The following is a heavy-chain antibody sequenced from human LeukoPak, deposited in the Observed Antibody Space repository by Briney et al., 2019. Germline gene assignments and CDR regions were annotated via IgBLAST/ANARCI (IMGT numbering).Heavy chain of an antibody. D-gene: IGHD2-2*01. CDR3: ASYCSSTSCYRSYYYYYGMDV. CDR1: GGTFSSYA. Sequence: ASVKASCKASGGTFSSYAISWVRQAPGQGLEWMGRIIPILGIANYAQKFQGRVTITADKSTSTAYMELSSLRSEDTAVYYCASYCSSTSCYRSYYYYYGMDVWGQGTTVTVSS. V-gene: IGHV1-69*04. CDR2: IIPILGIA. J-gene: IGHJ6*02.